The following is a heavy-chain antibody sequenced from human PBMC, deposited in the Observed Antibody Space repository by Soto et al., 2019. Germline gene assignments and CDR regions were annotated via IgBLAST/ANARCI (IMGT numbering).Heavy chain of an antibody. J-gene: IGHJ4*02. CDR1: GFTFSSYA. CDR3: AKDSSGYPGGYFDY. V-gene: IGHV3-23*01. CDR2: ISGSGGST. D-gene: IGHD3-22*01. Sequence: PGGSLRLSCAASGFTFSSYAMSWVRQAPGKGLEWVSAISGSGGSTYHADSVKGRFTISRDNSKNTLYLQMNSLRAEDTAVYYCAKDSSGYPGGYFDYWGQGTLVTVSS.